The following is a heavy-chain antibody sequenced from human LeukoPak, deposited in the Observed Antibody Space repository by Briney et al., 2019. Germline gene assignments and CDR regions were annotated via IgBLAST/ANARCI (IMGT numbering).Heavy chain of an antibody. V-gene: IGHV1-18*01. D-gene: IGHD3-22*01. CDR1: GYIFTSYG. CDR3: ARGMVTAYYYDSSGYYPNDY. Sequence: ASVKVSCKASGYIFTSYGVTWVRQAPGQGLEWMGWISVYNGNTNYAQKLQGSVTMTTDISTSTAYMELRSLRSGDTAVYYCARGMVTAYYYDSSGYYPNDYWGQGTLVTVSS. J-gene: IGHJ4*02. CDR2: ISVYNGNT.